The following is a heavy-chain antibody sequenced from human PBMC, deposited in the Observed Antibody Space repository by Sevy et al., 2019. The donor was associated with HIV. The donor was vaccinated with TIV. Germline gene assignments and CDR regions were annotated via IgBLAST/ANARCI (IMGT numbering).Heavy chain of an antibody. V-gene: IGHV4-34*01. CDR1: GGSFSGYY. J-gene: IGHJ4*01. CDR3: ARGIVFGVVNTYYFDY. D-gene: IGHD3-3*01. Sequence: SETLSLTCAVYGGSFSGYYWSWIRQPPGKGLEWIGEINHSGSTNYNPSLKSRVTISVDTSKNQFSQKLSSVTAADTAVYYCARGIVFGVVNTYYFDYWGHGTLVTVSS. CDR2: INHSGST.